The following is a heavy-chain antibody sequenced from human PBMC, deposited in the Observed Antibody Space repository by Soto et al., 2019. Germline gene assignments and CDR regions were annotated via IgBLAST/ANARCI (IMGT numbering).Heavy chain of an antibody. CDR1: GGSISSGDYY. CDR2: IYYSGST. D-gene: IGHD3-10*01. J-gene: IGHJ4*02. Sequence: SETLALTCTVSGGSISSGDYYWSWIRQPPGKGLEWIGYIYYSGSTYYNPSLKSRVTISVDTSKNQFSLKLSSVTAADTAVYYCARAVTIWFGEYWGQGTLVTVSS. V-gene: IGHV4-30-4*01. CDR3: ARAVTIWFGEY.